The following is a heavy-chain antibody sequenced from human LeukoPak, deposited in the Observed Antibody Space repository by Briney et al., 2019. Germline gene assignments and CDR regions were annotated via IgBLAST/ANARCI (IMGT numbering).Heavy chain of an antibody. V-gene: IGHV4-31*03. D-gene: IGHD6-13*01. J-gene: IGHJ6*02. CDR2: IYYSGST. Sequence: SETLSLTCTVSGGSISSSSYYWGWIRQHPGKGLEWIGYIYYSGSTYYNPSLKSRVTISVDTSKNQFSLKLSSVTAADTAVYYCARGSAAGTRYYYYYGMDVWGQGTTVTVSS. CDR3: ARGSAAGTRYYYYYGMDV. CDR1: GGSISSSSYY.